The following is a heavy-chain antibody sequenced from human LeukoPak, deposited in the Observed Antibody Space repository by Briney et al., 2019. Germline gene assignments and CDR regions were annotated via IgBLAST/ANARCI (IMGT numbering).Heavy chain of an antibody. J-gene: IGHJ4*02. V-gene: IGHV3-73*01. CDR1: GFTFSGSA. Sequence: LSGGSLKLSCAASGFTFSGSAMHWVRQASGKGLEWVGRIRGKADNYTTAYAASVKGRFTISRDDSKNTAYLQMNSLRAEDTAVYYCAKAGFGGQLLTFDYWGQGTLVTVSS. CDR3: AKAGFGGQLLTFDY. CDR2: IRGKADNYTT. D-gene: IGHD2-2*01.